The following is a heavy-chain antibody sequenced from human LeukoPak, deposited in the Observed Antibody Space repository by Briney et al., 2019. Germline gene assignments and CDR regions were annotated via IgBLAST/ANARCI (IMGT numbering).Heavy chain of an antibody. J-gene: IGHJ4*02. CDR3: ARGLLWFGELSTDYYFDY. D-gene: IGHD3-10*01. V-gene: IGHV4-59*01. CDR2: IYYSGST. CDR1: GGSIRSYY. Sequence: PSETLSLTCTVSGGSIRSYYWSWIRQPPGKGLEWIGYIYYSGSTNYNPSLKSRVTISVDTSKNQFSLKLSSVTAADTAVYYSARGLLWFGELSTDYYFDYWGQGTLVTVSS.